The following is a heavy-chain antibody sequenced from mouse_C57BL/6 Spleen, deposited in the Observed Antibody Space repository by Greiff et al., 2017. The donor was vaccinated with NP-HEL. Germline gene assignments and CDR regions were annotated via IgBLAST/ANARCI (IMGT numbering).Heavy chain of an antibody. J-gene: IGHJ3*01. D-gene: IGHD1-1*01. CDR2: INPNNGGT. Sequence: EVQLQQSGPELVKPGASVKIPCKASGYTFTDYYMDWVKQSHGKSLEWIGDINPNNGGTIYNQKFKGKATLTVDKSSSTAYMELRSLTSEDTAVYYCASYYGSSYGFAYWGQGTLVTVSA. CDR1: GYTFTDYY. CDR3: ASYYGSSYGFAY. V-gene: IGHV1-18*01.